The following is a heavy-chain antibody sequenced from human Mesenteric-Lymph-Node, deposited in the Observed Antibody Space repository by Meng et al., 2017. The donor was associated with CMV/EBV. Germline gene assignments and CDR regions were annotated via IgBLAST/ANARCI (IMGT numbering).Heavy chain of an antibody. Sequence: SCAASGFTVSSNYMSWVRQAPGKGLEWVSVIYSGGSTFYTDSVKGRFTISRHDSKNTLYLQMNSLRAEDTALYYCARDRGGAAGYFDYWGQGTLVTVSS. CDR3: ARDRGGAAGYFDY. V-gene: IGHV3-53*04. D-gene: IGHD3-16*01. CDR2: IYSGGST. J-gene: IGHJ4*02. CDR1: GFTVSSNY.